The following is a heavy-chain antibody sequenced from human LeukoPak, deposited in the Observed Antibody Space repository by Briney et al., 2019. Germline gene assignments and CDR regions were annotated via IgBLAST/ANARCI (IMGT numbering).Heavy chain of an antibody. Sequence: SETLSLTCTVSGGSISSGGYYWYWIRRHPGKGLEWIGHIYYTGSTYYNPSLKSRVAISADTSKNQFSLRLSSVTAADTAVYYCARVGGYFDYWGQGALVTVSS. V-gene: IGHV4-31*03. CDR3: ARVGGYFDY. CDR1: GGSISSGGYY. D-gene: IGHD3-10*01. J-gene: IGHJ4*02. CDR2: IYYTGST.